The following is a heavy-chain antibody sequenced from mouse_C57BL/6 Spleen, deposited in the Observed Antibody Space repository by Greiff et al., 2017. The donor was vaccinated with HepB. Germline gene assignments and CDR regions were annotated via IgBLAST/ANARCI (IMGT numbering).Heavy chain of an antibody. Sequence: DVKLQESGPGLVKPSQSLSLTCSVTGYSITSGYYWNWIRQFPGNKLEWMGYISYDGSNNYNPSLKNRISITRDTSKNQFFLKLNSVTTEDTATYYCAREGTTVVATDYWGQGTSVTVSS. CDR1: GYSITSGYY. J-gene: IGHJ4*01. D-gene: IGHD1-1*01. CDR3: AREGTTVVATDY. V-gene: IGHV3-6*01. CDR2: ISYDGSN.